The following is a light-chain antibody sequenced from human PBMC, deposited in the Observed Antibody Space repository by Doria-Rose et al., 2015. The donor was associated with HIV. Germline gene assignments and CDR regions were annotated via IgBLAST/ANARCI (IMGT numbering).Light chain of an antibody. V-gene: IGKV3-15*01. CDR3: HQYNNWPT. Sequence: EIMMTQSPETLSVSPGESATLSCRASQSVSTDLAWYQHKPGQAPRLLIWGASTRATGIPAGFSGSGSGTEFTLTISSLQSEDFAIYFCHQYNNWPTFGQGTRLDIK. CDR2: GAS. J-gene: IGKJ5*01. CDR1: QSVSTD.